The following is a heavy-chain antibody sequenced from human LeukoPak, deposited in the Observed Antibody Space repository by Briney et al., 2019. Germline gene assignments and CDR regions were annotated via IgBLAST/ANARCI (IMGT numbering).Heavy chain of an antibody. J-gene: IGHJ5*02. CDR2: IYHSGST. CDR3: ARGSTGDQGWFDP. D-gene: IGHD7-27*01. CDR1: GGSFSGYY. Sequence: SETLSLTCAVYGGSFSGYYWSWIRQPPGKGLEWIGSIYHSGSTYYNPSLKSRVTISVDTSKNQFSLKLSSVTAADTAVYYCARGSTGDQGWFDPWGQGTLVTVSS. V-gene: IGHV4-34*01.